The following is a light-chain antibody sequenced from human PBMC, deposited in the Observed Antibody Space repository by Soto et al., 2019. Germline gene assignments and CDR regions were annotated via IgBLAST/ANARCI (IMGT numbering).Light chain of an antibody. CDR1: QSVSSKY. J-gene: IGKJ1*01. Sequence: EIVLTQSSGTLSLSPGERAILSCRASQSVSSKYLAWYQQKPGQAPRLLIYAASTRATGIPDRFSDSESGTDFTLTISRLEPEDFAVYYCQQYGSSPTFGQGTKVDIK. CDR2: AAS. CDR3: QQYGSSPT. V-gene: IGKV3-20*01.